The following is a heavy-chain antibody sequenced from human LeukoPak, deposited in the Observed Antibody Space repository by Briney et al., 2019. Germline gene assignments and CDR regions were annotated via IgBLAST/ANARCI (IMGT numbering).Heavy chain of an antibody. CDR2: IWYDGSNK. V-gene: IGHV3-33*01. J-gene: IGHJ4*02. D-gene: IGHD2-21*02. CDR1: GFTFSSYG. CDR3: ARERPGLPYYFDY. Sequence: GGSLRLSCAAAGFTFSSYGMHWVRQAPGKGLEWVAVIWYDGSNKYYADSVKGRFTISRDNSKNTLYLQMNSLRAEDTAVYYCARERPGLPYYFDYWGQGTLVTVSS.